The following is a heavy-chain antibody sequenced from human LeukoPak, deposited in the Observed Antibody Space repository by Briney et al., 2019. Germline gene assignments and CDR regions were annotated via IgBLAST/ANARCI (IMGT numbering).Heavy chain of an antibody. Sequence: GGSLRLSCAASGFTVGTYWMSWVRQAPGKGLEWVANIDRDGTTKFYLDSLEGRFTISGDNAKNSPYLQGNILRVEGTAVYYCARDGGYCEGITCPGDLWGRGALVAVSS. V-gene: IGHV3-7*03. CDR2: IDRDGTTK. CDR1: GFTVGTYW. CDR3: ARDGGYCEGITCPGDL. D-gene: IGHD2-15*01. J-gene: IGHJ5*02.